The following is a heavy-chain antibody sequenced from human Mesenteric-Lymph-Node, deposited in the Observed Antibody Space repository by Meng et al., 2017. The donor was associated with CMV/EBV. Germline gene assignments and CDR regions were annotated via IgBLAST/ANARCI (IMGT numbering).Heavy chain of an antibody. Sequence: GESLKISCKGSGYSFTSYWIGWVRQMPGKGLEWMGIIYPGDSDTRYSPSFQGQVTISADKSLSTAYLQWSSLKASDTALFYCARQVSYSFDIWGQGTKVTVSS. V-gene: IGHV5-51*01. J-gene: IGHJ3*02. D-gene: IGHD5/OR15-5a*01. CDR3: ARQVSYSFDI. CDR1: GYSFTSYW. CDR2: IYPGDSDT.